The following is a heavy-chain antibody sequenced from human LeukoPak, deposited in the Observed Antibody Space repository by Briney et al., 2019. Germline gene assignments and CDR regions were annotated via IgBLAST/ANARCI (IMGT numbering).Heavy chain of an antibody. V-gene: IGHV1-18*01. D-gene: IGHD4-17*01. Sequence: ASVTVSCKASGYTFTSYGISWVRQAPGQGLEWMGWISAYNGNTNYAQKFQGRVTMTRDTSISTAYMELSRLRSDDTAVYYCARGDDYGDSHADYWGQGTLVTVSS. J-gene: IGHJ4*02. CDR1: GYTFTSYG. CDR2: ISAYNGNT. CDR3: ARGDDYGDSHADY.